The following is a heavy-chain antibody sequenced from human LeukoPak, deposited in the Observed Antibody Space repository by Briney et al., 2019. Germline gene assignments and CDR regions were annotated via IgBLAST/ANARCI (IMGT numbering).Heavy chain of an antibody. Sequence: SVKVSCKASGGTFSSYAISWVRQAPGQGPEWMGGIIPIFGTANYAQKFQGRVTIIADKSTSTAYMELSSLRSEDTAVYYCASYYGDYGSGMDVWGKGTTVTVSS. V-gene: IGHV1-69*06. CDR1: GGTFSSYA. D-gene: IGHD4-17*01. CDR3: ASYYGDYGSGMDV. CDR2: IIPIFGTA. J-gene: IGHJ6*04.